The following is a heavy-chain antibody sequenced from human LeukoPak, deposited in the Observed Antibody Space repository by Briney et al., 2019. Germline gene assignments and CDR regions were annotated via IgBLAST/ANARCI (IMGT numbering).Heavy chain of an antibody. Sequence: NPSETLSLTCAVYGVSFSGYYWNWIHQPPGKGLEWIGEINHSGRTNYNPSLKSRVTISVDTSKKQFSLKLSSVTAADTAVYYCARGVDYYGVWGQGTLVTVSS. CDR3: ARGVDYYGV. CDR2: INHSGRT. CDR1: GVSFSGYY. D-gene: IGHD3-10*01. V-gene: IGHV4-34*01. J-gene: IGHJ4*02.